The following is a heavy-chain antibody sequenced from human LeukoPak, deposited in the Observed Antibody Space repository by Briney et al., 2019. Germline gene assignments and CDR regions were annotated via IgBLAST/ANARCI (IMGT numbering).Heavy chain of an antibody. V-gene: IGHV4-38-2*02. J-gene: IGHJ4*02. CDR2: IYHSGST. D-gene: IGHD5-12*01. Sequence: PSETLSLTCTVSGYSISSGYYWGWIRPPPGKGLEWIGSIYHSGSTYYNPSLKSRVTISVDTSKNQFSLKLSSVTAADTAVYYCARVRDIRSSYFDYWGQGTLVTVSS. CDR3: ARVRDIRSSYFDY. CDR1: GYSISSGYY.